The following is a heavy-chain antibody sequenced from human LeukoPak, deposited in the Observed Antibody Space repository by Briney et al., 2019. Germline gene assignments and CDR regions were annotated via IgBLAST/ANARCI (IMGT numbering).Heavy chain of an antibody. CDR2: IKQDGSEK. V-gene: IGHV3-7*01. D-gene: IGHD5-12*01. CDR3: ARDQGYDTFDI. CDR1: GFTFSSYW. Sequence: GGSLRLSCAASGFTFSSYWMSWVRQAPGKGLEWVANIKQDGSEKYYVDSVKGRFTISRDNAKNSLYLQMNSLRADDAAVYYCARDQGYDTFDIWGQGTMVTVSS. J-gene: IGHJ3*02.